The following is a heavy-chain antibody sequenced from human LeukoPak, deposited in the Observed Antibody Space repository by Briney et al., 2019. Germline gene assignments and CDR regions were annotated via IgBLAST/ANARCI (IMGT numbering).Heavy chain of an antibody. CDR2: IKQDGSEK. CDR3: AELGITMIGGV. D-gene: IGHD3-10*02. Sequence: GGSLRLSCVASGFTFDTYWMSWVRQAPGKGLEWVANIKQDGSEKDYVDSVKGRFTIPRDNAKNSLYLQMNSLRAEDTAVYYCAELGITMIGGVWGKGTTVTISS. V-gene: IGHV3-7*01. CDR1: GFTFDTYW. J-gene: IGHJ6*04.